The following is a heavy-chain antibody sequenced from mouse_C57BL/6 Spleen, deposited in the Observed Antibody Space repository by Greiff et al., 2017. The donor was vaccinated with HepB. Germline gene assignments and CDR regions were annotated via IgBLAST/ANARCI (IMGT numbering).Heavy chain of an antibody. CDR3: ARPGKSAMDY. V-gene: IGHV5-17*01. J-gene: IGHJ4*01. CDR1: GFTFSDYG. CDR2: ISSGSSTI. Sequence: EVMLVESGGGLVKPGGSLKLSCAASGFTFSDYGMHWVRQAPEKGLEWVAYISSGSSTIYYADTVKGRFTISRDNAKNTLFLQMTSLRSEDTAMYYCARPGKSAMDYWGQGTSVTVSS.